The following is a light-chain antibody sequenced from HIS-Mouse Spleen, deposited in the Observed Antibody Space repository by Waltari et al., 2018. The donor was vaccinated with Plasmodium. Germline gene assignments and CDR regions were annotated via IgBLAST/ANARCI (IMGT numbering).Light chain of an antibody. V-gene: IGKV1-8*01. J-gene: IGKJ4*01. Sequence: AIRMTQSPSSFSASTGDRVTITWRASQGISSYLAWYQQKPGKAPKLLIYAASTLQSGVPSRFSGSGSGTDFTLTISCLQSEDFATYYCQQYYSYLLTFGGGTKVEIK. CDR3: QQYYSYLLT. CDR1: QGISSY. CDR2: AAS.